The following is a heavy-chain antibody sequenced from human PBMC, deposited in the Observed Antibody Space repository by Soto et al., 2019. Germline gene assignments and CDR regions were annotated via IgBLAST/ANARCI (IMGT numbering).Heavy chain of an antibody. CDR3: ARDIRRDGYNPGYFDY. Sequence: SVKVSCKASGGTFSSYAISWVRQAPGQGLEWMGGIIPIFGTANYAQKFQGRVTITADESTSTAYMELSSLRSEDTAVYYCARDIRRDGYNPGYFDYWGQGTLVTVSS. J-gene: IGHJ4*02. CDR1: GGTFSSYA. V-gene: IGHV1-69*13. CDR2: IIPIFGTA. D-gene: IGHD5-12*01.